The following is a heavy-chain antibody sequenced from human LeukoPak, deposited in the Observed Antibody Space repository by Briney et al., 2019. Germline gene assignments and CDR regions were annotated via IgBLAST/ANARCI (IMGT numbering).Heavy chain of an antibody. Sequence: GGSLRLSCAASDFTFSNYVMSWVRQAPGKGLEWVSTISGSGGSTYYADSVKGRFTISRDNSKNTLYLQMNSLRTEDTAVYYCAKASSSSWYVLGNWGQGTLVTVSS. CDR2: ISGSGGST. V-gene: IGHV3-23*01. J-gene: IGHJ4*02. D-gene: IGHD6-13*01. CDR1: DFTFSNYV. CDR3: AKASSSSWYVLGN.